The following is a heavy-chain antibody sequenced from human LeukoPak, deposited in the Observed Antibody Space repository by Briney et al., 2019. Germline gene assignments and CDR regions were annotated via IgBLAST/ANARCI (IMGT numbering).Heavy chain of an antibody. CDR1: GFTFSSYA. CDR3: ARGGQRLADY. J-gene: IGHJ4*02. Sequence: GGSLRLSCAASGFTFSSYAMSWVRQAPGKGLAWVAIINQDGSDKYYVDSAKGRFTISRDNAENSLYLHVNSLRAEDAAVYYCARGGQRLADYWGQGALVTVSS. D-gene: IGHD6-19*01. CDR2: INQDGSDK. V-gene: IGHV3-7*01.